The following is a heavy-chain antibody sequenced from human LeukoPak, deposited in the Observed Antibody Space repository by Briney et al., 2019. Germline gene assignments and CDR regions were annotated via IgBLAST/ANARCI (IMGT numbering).Heavy chain of an antibody. Sequence: PGGSLRLSCTASGFTVSSNYMTWVRQAPGKGLEWVSYISSSSSYTNYADSVKGRFTISRDNAKNSLYLQMNSLRAEDTAVYYCARDGGYGGNSALDYWGQGTLVTVSS. V-gene: IGHV3-11*06. J-gene: IGHJ4*02. CDR1: GFTVSSNY. CDR3: ARDGGYGGNSALDY. D-gene: IGHD4-23*01. CDR2: ISSSSSYT.